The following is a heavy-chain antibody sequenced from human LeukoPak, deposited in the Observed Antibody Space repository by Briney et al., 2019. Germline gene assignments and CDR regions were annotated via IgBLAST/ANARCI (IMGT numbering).Heavy chain of an antibody. J-gene: IGHJ4*02. CDR3: ARVSRIAVADNDY. D-gene: IGHD6-19*01. CDR1: GYTFTGYY. CDR2: INPNSGGT. V-gene: IGHV1-2*02. Sequence: ASVKVSRKASGYTFTGYYMHWVRQAPGQGLEWMGWINPNSGGTNYAQKLQGRVTMTTDTSTSTAYMELRSLRSDDTAVYYCARVSRIAVADNDYWGQGTLVTVSS.